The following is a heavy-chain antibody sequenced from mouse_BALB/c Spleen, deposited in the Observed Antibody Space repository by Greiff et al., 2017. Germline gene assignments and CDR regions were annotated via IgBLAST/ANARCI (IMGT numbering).Heavy chain of an antibody. Sequence: VKVVESGPGLVAPSQSLSITCTVSGFSLTSYGVHWVRQPPGKGLEWLGVIWAGGSTNYNSALMSRLSISKDNSKSQVFLKMNSLQTDDTAMYYCARRGGSSPYYYAMDYWGQGTSVTVSS. V-gene: IGHV2-9*02. CDR1: GFSLTSYG. CDR3: ARRGGSSPYYYAMDY. D-gene: IGHD1-1*01. CDR2: IWAGGST. J-gene: IGHJ4*01.